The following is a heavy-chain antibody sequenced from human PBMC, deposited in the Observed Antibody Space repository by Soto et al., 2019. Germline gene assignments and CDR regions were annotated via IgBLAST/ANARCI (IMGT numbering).Heavy chain of an antibody. V-gene: IGHV3-30-3*01. J-gene: IGHJ1*01. CDR1: GFTFSSYA. CDR2: ISYDGSNK. CDR3: ARNWPEVAALDDFQH. D-gene: IGHD2-15*01. Sequence: GGSLRLSCAASGFTFSSYAMHWVRQAPGKGLEWVAVISYDGSNKYYADSVKGRFTISRDNSKNTLYLQMNSLRAEDTAVYYCARNWPEVAALDDFQHWGQGTLVTVSS.